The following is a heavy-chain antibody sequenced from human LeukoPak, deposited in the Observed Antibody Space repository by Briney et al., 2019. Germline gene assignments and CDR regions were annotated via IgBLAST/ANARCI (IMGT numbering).Heavy chain of an antibody. J-gene: IGHJ3*02. CDR1: GYSISSGYY. CDR3: AKSNGYGLVDI. V-gene: IGHV4-38-2*02. Sequence: PSETLSLTCTVSGYSISSGYYWGWIRQPPGKGLEWIGSIYHSGSTYYNPSLKRRVTISLDTSRNQFSLKLNSVTAADTAVYYCAKSNGYGLVDIWGQGTMVTVSS. D-gene: IGHD3-10*01. CDR2: IYHSGST.